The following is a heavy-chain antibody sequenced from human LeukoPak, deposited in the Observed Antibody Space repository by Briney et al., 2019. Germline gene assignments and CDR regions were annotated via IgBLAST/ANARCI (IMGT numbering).Heavy chain of an antibody. D-gene: IGHD6-19*01. Sequence: GGSLRLSCAASGFTVSANYMSWVRQAPGKGLEWVSVIYSDGRTYYADSVEGRFTISGDNSKNTLFLQMNSLRVEDTAVYYCARDVSSGWYWSAAFDIWGQGTMVTVSS. CDR2: IYSDGRT. CDR1: GFTVSANY. J-gene: IGHJ3*02. CDR3: ARDVSSGWYWSAAFDI. V-gene: IGHV3-53*01.